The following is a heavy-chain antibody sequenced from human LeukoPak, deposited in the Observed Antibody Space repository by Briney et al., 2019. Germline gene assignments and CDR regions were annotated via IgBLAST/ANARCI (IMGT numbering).Heavy chain of an antibody. V-gene: IGHV3-69-1*02. Sequence: GGSLRLSCAASGFTFSDYYMNWVRQAPGKGLEWVSSISSSSTINYADSVKGRFTISRDNAKNSLYLQMNSLRAEDTAVYYCASAAGMLPRNVFDYWGQGTLVTVSS. J-gene: IGHJ4*02. D-gene: IGHD6-13*01. CDR3: ASAAGMLPRNVFDY. CDR1: GFTFSDYY. CDR2: ISSSSTI.